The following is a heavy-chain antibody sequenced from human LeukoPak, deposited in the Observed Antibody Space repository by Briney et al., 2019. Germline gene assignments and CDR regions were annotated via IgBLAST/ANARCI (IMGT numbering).Heavy chain of an antibody. V-gene: IGHV1-8*01. Sequence: ASVKVSCKASGYTFTNYAINWVRQATGQGLEWMGWMNPNSGNTGYAQKFQGRVTMTRNTSISTAYMELSSLRSEDTAVYHCARVNCSSTSCRSKFLDYWGQGTLVTVSS. J-gene: IGHJ4*02. CDR1: GYTFTNYA. CDR3: ARVNCSSTSCRSKFLDY. CDR2: MNPNSGNT. D-gene: IGHD2-2*01.